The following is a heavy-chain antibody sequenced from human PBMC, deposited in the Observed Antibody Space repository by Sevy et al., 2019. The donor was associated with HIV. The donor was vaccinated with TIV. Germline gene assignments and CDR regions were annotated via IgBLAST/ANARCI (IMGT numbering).Heavy chain of an antibody. Sequence: GGSLRLSCAASGFTFSSYAMHRVRQAPGKGLEWVAVISYDGSNKYYADSVKGRFTISRDNSKNTLYLQMNSLRAEDTAVYYCARDNLHYDSSGFSAGFDYWGQGTLVTVSS. CDR1: GFTFSSYA. J-gene: IGHJ4*02. CDR3: ARDNLHYDSSGFSAGFDY. V-gene: IGHV3-30-3*01. D-gene: IGHD3-22*01. CDR2: ISYDGSNK.